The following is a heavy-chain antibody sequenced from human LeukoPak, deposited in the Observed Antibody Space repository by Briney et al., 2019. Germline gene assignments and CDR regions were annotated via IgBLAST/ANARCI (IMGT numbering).Heavy chain of an antibody. V-gene: IGHV3-23*01. J-gene: IGHJ4*02. CDR2: ISVSGHRT. CDR1: GFTFSSYS. D-gene: IGHD3-3*01. Sequence: GGSLRLSCAASGFTFSSYSMSWVRQAPGKGLEWISGISVSGHRTYHAASVKGRFTISRDNAKNSLYLQMNSLRAEDTAVYYCAREYDFWSGYYPDYWGQGTLVTASS. CDR3: AREYDFWSGYYPDY.